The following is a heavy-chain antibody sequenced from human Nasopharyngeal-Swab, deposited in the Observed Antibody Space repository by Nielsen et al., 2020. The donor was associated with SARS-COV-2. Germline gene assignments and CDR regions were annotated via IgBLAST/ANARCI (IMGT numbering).Heavy chain of an antibody. CDR3: AKDSGAGFCDDGSCFPTNH. CDR1: GFTFTSYA. V-gene: IGHV3-23*01. CDR2: MSGTGDNT. D-gene: IGHD2-15*01. Sequence: GGSLRLSCAASGFTFTSYAMNWVRQAPGKGLEWVSGMSGTGDNTYYADSVKGRFTISRDSSKNTLYLQMNSLRAEDTAVYYCAKDSGAGFCDDGSCFPTNHWGQGTLVTVSS. J-gene: IGHJ5*02.